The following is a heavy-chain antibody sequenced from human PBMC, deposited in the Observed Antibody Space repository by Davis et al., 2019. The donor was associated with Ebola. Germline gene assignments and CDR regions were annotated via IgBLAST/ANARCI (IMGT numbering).Heavy chain of an antibody. J-gene: IGHJ6*02. CDR2: IYYSGST. D-gene: IGHD3-3*01. V-gene: IGHV4-39*07. CDR3: AVDFWSGYHIPANYYGMDV. CDR1: GGSISSSSYY. Sequence: SETLSLTCTVSGGSISSSSYYWGWIRQPPGKGLEWIGSIYYSGSTNYNPSLKSRVTISVDTSKNQFSLKLSSVTAADTAVYYCAVDFWSGYHIPANYYGMDVWGQGTTVTVSS.